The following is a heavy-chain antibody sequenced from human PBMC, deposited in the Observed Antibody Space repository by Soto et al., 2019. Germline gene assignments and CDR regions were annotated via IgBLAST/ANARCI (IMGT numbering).Heavy chain of an antibody. CDR2: FDPEDGET. Sequence: GASVKVSCKVSGYTLTELSMHWVRQAPGKGLEWMGGFDPEDGETIYAQKFQGRVTMTEDTSTDTAYMELSSLRSEDTAVYYCATDSSGYPSYYFDYWGQGTXVTVSS. V-gene: IGHV1-24*01. CDR3: ATDSSGYPSYYFDY. D-gene: IGHD3-22*01. J-gene: IGHJ4*02. CDR1: GYTLTELS.